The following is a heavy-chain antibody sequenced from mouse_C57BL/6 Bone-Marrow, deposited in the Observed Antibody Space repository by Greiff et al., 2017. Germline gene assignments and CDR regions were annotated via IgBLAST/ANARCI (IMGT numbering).Heavy chain of an antibody. CDR3: ARGTMVTDY. V-gene: IGHV1-64*01. CDR2: IHPNSGST. Sequence: QVQLQQSGAELVKPGASVKLSCKASGYTFTSYWMSWVQQRTGHGLEWIGMIHPNSGSTNSNEKFKRKATLTVAKSSITAYKQRSSLTSEYSAVYYFARGTMVTDYWGQGTTLTVAS. J-gene: IGHJ2*01. D-gene: IGHD2-2*01. CDR1: GYTFTSYW.